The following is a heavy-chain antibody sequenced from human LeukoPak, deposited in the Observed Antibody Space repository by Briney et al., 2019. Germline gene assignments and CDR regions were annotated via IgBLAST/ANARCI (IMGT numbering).Heavy chain of an antibody. D-gene: IGHD1-14*01. CDR1: GGSISSYY. V-gene: IGHV4-59*01. CDR3: ARVPSTANRNWFDP. CDR2: IYYSGST. Sequence: SETLSLTCTVSGGSISSYYWSWIRQPPGKGLEWIGYIYYSGSTNYNPSLKSRVTISVDTSKNQFSLKLSSVTAADTAVYYCARVPSTANRNWFDPWGQGTLVTVSS. J-gene: IGHJ5*02.